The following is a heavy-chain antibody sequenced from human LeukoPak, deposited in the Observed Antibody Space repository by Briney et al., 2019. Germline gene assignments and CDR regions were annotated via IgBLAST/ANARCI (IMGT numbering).Heavy chain of an antibody. D-gene: IGHD3-10*01. V-gene: IGHV3-21*01. CDR2: ISSSSYI. J-gene: IGHJ4*02. CDR3: ARAPSYYGSGGFLDYFDY. Sequence: GGSLRLSCAASGVTFSSYSMNWVRQAPGKGLEWVSSISSSSYIYYADSVKGRFTMSRDNAKNSLYLQMNSLRAEDTAVYYCARAPSYYGSGGFLDYFDYWGQGTLVTVSS. CDR1: GVTFSSYS.